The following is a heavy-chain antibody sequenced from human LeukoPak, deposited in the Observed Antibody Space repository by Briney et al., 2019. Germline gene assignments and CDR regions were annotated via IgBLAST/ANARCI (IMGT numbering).Heavy chain of an antibody. Sequence: GASVKVSYKASGYTFTSYYMHWVRQAPGQGLEWMGIINPSGGSTSYAQKFQGRVTMTRDTSTSTVYMELSSLRSEDTAVYYCARVARLRFLEWFFDYWGQGTLVTVSS. J-gene: IGHJ4*02. CDR3: ARVARLRFLEWFFDY. CDR2: INPSGGST. D-gene: IGHD3-3*01. CDR1: GYTFTSYY. V-gene: IGHV1-46*01.